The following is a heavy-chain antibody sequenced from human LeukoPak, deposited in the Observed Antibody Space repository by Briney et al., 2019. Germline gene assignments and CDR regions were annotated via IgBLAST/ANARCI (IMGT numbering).Heavy chain of an antibody. V-gene: IGHV3-21*01. CDR2: ISSGSGYI. CDR3: ARDGWPGSSYYRPFDY. D-gene: IGHD6-13*01. CDR1: GFTFSSYS. J-gene: IGHJ4*02. Sequence: PGGSLRLSCAASGFTFSSYSINWVRQAPGKGLEWVSSISSGSGYIYYADSVKGRFTISRDDAKSSLYLQMNSLRADDMAVYYCARDGWPGSSYYRPFDYWGQGTLVTVSS.